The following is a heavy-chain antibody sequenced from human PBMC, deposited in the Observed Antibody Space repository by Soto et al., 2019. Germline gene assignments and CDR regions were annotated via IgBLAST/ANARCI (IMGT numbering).Heavy chain of an antibody. CDR2: FDPEDGET. Sequence: ASVKVSCKVSGYTLTESSMHWVRHAPGKGREWMGGFDPEDGETIYPQNFQGRVTMTEDTSTDTAYMELSSLRSEDTAVYYCATLYSGSYFLSGLVDYWGQGTLVTVSS. CDR3: ATLYSGSYFLSGLVDY. V-gene: IGHV1-24*01. CDR1: GYTLTESS. D-gene: IGHD1-26*01. J-gene: IGHJ4*02.